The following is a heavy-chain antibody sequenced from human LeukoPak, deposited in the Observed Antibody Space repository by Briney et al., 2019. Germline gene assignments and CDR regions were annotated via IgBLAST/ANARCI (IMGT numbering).Heavy chain of an antibody. CDR1: GFTFSRYW. CDR3: ARDPYSGSYGNYYYYFMDV. Sequence: PGGSLRLSCAASGFTFSRYWMSWVRQAPGKGLEWVANIKQDGSEKHYVDSVKGRFTISRDNAKNSLYLQMNSLRAEDTAVYYCARDPYSGSYGNYYYYFMDVRGKGTTVTIPS. D-gene: IGHD1-26*01. CDR2: IKQDGSEK. V-gene: IGHV3-7*01. J-gene: IGHJ6*03.